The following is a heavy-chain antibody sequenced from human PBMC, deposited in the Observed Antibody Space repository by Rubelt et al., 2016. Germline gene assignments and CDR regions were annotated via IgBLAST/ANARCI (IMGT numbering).Heavy chain of an antibody. Sequence: QVTLKESGPVLVKPTETLTLTCTVSGFSLSNARMGVSWIRQPPGKALEWLAHIFSNDEKSYSTSLKSRLTISKDTAKSQVVLTMTNMDPVDTATYYCARVVGATTREHYYYYMDVWGKGTTVTVSS. CDR2: IFSNDEK. CDR1: GFSLSNARMG. CDR3: ARVVGATTREHYYYYMDV. J-gene: IGHJ6*03. D-gene: IGHD1-26*01. V-gene: IGHV2-26*01.